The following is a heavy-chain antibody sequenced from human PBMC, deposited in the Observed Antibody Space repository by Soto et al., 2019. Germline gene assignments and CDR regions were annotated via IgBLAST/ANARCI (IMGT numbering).Heavy chain of an antibody. CDR2: ISGSGGST. Sequence: GGSLRLSCAASGFTFSSYAMSWVRQAPGKELEWVSAISGSGGSTYYADSVKDRFTISRDNSKNTLYLQMNSLSAEDTAVDYGAKWPSIVGATTGYFEYWGQGTLVTVSS. V-gene: IGHV3-23*01. J-gene: IGHJ4*02. D-gene: IGHD1-26*01. CDR3: AKWPSIVGATTGYFEY. CDR1: GFTFSSYA.